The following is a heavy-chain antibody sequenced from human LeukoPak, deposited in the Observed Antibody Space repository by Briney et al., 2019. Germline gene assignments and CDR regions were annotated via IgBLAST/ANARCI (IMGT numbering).Heavy chain of an antibody. J-gene: IGHJ6*03. V-gene: IGHV1-18*01. Sequence: ASVKVSCKASGYTFISYGITWVRQAPGQGLEWMGWISPYTTKTNYAQSLQGRVTMTTDTSMSTAYMELRSLRSDDTAVYYCAREGGVGPTAPPDYYSYQMDVWGKGTTVTVSS. D-gene: IGHD1-26*01. CDR2: ISPYTTKT. CDR1: GYTFISYG. CDR3: AREGGVGPTAPPDYYSYQMDV.